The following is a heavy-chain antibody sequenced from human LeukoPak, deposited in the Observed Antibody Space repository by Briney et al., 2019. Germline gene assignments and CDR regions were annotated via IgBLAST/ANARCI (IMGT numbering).Heavy chain of an antibody. D-gene: IGHD3-10*01. J-gene: IGHJ5*02. CDR2: INPNSGGT. CDR1: GYTFTGYY. V-gene: IGHV1-2*02. Sequence: ASVKVSCKASGYTFTGYYMHWVRQAPGQGLEWMGWINPNSGGTNYAQKFQGRVTMTRDTSISTAYMELSRLRSDDTAVYYCARDLVTMVRGVSILDPWGQGTQVTVSS. CDR3: ARDLVTMVRGVSILDP.